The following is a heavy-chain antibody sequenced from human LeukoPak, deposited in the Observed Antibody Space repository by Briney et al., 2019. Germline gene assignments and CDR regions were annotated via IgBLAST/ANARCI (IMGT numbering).Heavy chain of an antibody. J-gene: IGHJ4*02. CDR2: LYSDGNT. CDR1: ALTVITND. CDR3: ARGVEPLAANTLAY. V-gene: IGHV3-53*01. D-gene: IGHD1-14*01. Sequence: GGSLRPSCAASALTVITNDMTWVRPAPGKGLEWVSALYSDGNTKFADSVQGRFTISRDNSKNTLYLEMNSLSPDDTAVYYCARGVEPLAANTLAYWGQGTLVTVSS.